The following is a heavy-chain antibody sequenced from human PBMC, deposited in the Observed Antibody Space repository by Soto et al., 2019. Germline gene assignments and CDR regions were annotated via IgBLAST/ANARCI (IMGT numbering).Heavy chain of an antibody. CDR1: GFSFGSYA. Sequence: GGSLSLSYAASGFSFGSYALSWVRQAPGKGLEWVSTISGSDGKTFYADSVKGRFSISRDTSQSTLYLQMNSLRADDTAMYYCARWSYLDYWGQGTRVTVSS. CDR2: ISGSDGKT. J-gene: IGHJ4*02. CDR3: ARWSYLDY. D-gene: IGHD3-3*01. V-gene: IGHV3-23*01.